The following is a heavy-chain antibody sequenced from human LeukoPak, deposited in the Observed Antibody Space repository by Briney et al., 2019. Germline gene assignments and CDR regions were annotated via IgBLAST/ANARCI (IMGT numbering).Heavy chain of an antibody. Sequence: GGSLRLSCAASGFXFSNYWITWVRQGAGKGLEWVASIKQDGSEKYYVASVKGRFTISRDSAKNSLYLQMNSLRAEDTAIYYCARRLTGDDSFDIWGQGTMVTVSS. V-gene: IGHV3-7*05. CDR1: GFXFSNYW. J-gene: IGHJ3*02. CDR2: IKQDGSEK. D-gene: IGHD7-27*01. CDR3: ARRLTGDDSFDI.